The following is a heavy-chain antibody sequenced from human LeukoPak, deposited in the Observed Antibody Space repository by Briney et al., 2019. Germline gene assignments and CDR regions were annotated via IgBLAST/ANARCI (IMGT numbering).Heavy chain of an antibody. CDR2: IYYSGST. CDR3: ARHYSGWPFDY. Sequence: SETLSLTCAVSGGSFSTYYWSWIRQPPGKGLEWIGYIYYSGSTDYNPSLKSRVTMSLDTSKNQFSLKLSSVTAADTAVYYCARHYSGWPFDYWGQGTLVTVSS. J-gene: IGHJ4*02. D-gene: IGHD6-19*01. V-gene: IGHV4-59*08. CDR1: GGSFSTYY.